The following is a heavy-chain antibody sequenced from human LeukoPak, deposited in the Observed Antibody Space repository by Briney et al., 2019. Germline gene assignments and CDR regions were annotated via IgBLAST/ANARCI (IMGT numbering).Heavy chain of an antibody. Sequence: SETLSLTCTVSGGSTSSGDYYWSWLRQPPGTGLEWIGYIYYSGSTYYNPSLKSRVTISVDTSKNQFSLKLSSVTAADTAVYYCARDPLGAQMGVAFDIWGQGTMVTVSS. V-gene: IGHV4-30-4*08. CDR3: ARDPLGAQMGVAFDI. CDR1: GGSTSSGDYY. CDR2: IYYSGST. D-gene: IGHD3-16*01. J-gene: IGHJ3*02.